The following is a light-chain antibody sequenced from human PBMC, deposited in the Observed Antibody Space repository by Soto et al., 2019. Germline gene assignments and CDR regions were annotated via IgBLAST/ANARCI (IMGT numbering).Light chain of an antibody. CDR3: CSYVGTLVV. J-gene: IGLJ2*01. V-gene: IGLV2-23*02. Sequence: QSALTQPASVSGSPGQSITISCTGTHSDIGSYNLVSWYQHLPGRVPKLIIFGLTERTSGVPNRFSGSKSGSTAYLTISGLQAEDEADYYCCSYVGTLVVLGGGTQLTVL. CDR1: HSDIGSYNL. CDR2: GLT.